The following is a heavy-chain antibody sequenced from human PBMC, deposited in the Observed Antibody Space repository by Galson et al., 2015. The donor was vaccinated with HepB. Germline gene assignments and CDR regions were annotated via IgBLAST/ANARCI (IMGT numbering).Heavy chain of an antibody. D-gene: IGHD5-18*01. CDR3: AKGYGLFDS. V-gene: IGHV3-23*01. Sequence: SLRLSCAASGFAFDTHAMSWVRQAPGRGLEWISGISGNGDSTFYADSVKGRFTVSKENSNNMLYLQMNSLRAEDAGLYICAKGYGLFDSWGQGILVTVSS. CDR2: ISGNGDST. J-gene: IGHJ5*01. CDR1: GFAFDTHA.